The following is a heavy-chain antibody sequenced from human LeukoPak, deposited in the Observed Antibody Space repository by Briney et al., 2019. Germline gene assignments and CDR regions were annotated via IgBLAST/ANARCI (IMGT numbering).Heavy chain of an antibody. J-gene: IGHJ4*02. CDR3: AKGDKPVIAMVKFDY. V-gene: IGHV3-74*01. CDR2: INHDGSST. D-gene: IGHD5-18*01. Sequence: GRSLRLSCATSGFTFSTFWMHWVRQAPGKGLVWVSRINHDGSSTNYADSVKGRFTISRDNSKNTLYMQMNSLRAEDTAVYYCAKGDKPVIAMVKFDYWGQGTLVTVSS. CDR1: GFTFSTFW.